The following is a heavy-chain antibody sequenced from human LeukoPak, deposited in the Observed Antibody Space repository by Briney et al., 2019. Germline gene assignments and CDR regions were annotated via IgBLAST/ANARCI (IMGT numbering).Heavy chain of an antibody. Sequence: GESLKISCMGSGYSFISHWIGWVRQMPGKGLEWMGIIYPGDSETRYSPSFEGQVTISADKSISTAYLQWSSLKASDTAIYCCARALNWGGYYYYGMDVWGQGTTVTVSS. CDR2: IYPGDSET. V-gene: IGHV5-51*01. CDR3: ARALNWGGYYYYGMDV. D-gene: IGHD7-27*01. CDR1: GYSFISHW. J-gene: IGHJ6*02.